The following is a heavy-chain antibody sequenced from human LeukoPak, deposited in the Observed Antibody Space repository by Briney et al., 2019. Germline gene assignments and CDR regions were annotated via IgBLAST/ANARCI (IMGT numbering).Heavy chain of an antibody. Sequence: SETLSLTCTVSGGSISSSTYYWGWIRQPPGKGLEWIGSIYYSGSTYYNPSLKSRVTVSVDTSKNQFSLKLSSVTAADTAVYYCARQGSGGRAFDIWGQGTMVTVSS. CDR1: GGSISSSTYY. CDR2: IYYSGST. J-gene: IGHJ3*02. CDR3: ARQGSGGRAFDI. V-gene: IGHV4-39*01.